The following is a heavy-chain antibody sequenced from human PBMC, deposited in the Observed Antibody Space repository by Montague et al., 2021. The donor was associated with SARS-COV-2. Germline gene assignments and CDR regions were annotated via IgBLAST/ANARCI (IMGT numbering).Heavy chain of an antibody. J-gene: IGHJ4*02. D-gene: IGHD3-10*01. CDR2: FSNNGDT. V-gene: IGHV4-59*01. CDR3: ARAPPYYCFDS. Sequence: SETLSLTCTVSGDSISHYYWGWIRQPPGRGLEWIAHFSNNGDTRYSPSLKSRVTISTDTSKNQFSLMMASVTAADTAVYFCARAPPYYCFDSWGQGTLVTVSS. CDR1: GDSISHYY.